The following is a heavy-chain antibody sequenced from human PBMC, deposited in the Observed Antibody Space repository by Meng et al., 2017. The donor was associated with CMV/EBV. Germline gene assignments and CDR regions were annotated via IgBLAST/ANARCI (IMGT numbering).Heavy chain of an antibody. J-gene: IGHJ4*02. D-gene: IGHD3-3*01. CDR3: ARDARGGFTIFRVVIPCDY. V-gene: IGHV1-18*01. CDR1: GYTFTSYG. CDR2: ISAYNGNT. Sequence: ASVKVSCKASGYTFTSYGISWVRQAPGQGLEWMGWISAYNGNTNYAQKLQGRVTMTTDTSTSTAYMELRSLRSDDTAVYYCARDARGGFTIFRVVIPCDYWGQGTLVTVSS.